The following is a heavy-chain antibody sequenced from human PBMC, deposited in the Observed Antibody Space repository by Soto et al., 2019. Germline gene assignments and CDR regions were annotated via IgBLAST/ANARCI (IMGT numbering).Heavy chain of an antibody. J-gene: IGHJ5*02. CDR3: ARGLEIVVVVAATEAWLDP. CDR2: VNPNSGKA. V-gene: IGHV1-8*01. D-gene: IGHD2-15*01. Sequence: GASVKVSCKASGYTFTNYDINWVRQAPGQGLEWMGWVNPNSGKAYYAQKFQGRVTMTRNTSMSTAYMELSSLRSDDTAMYYCARGLEIVVVVAATEAWLDPWGQGTLVTVSS. CDR1: GYTFTNYD.